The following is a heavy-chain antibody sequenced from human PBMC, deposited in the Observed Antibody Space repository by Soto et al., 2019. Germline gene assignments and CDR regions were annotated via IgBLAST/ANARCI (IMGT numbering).Heavy chain of an antibody. CDR3: AGLTKGTSSYCYVAY. V-gene: IGHV4-39*01. CDR1: GGSISSSSYH. CDR2: TYYSGNT. J-gene: IGHJ4*02. D-gene: IGHD5-18*01. Sequence: SETLSLTCTVSGGSISSSSYHWGWIRQPPGKGLEWIGSTYYSGNTYYTPSLKSRVTISVDTSKNQFSLRLSSVTAADTASYYCAGLTKGTSSYCYVAYWGQETPFTVSS.